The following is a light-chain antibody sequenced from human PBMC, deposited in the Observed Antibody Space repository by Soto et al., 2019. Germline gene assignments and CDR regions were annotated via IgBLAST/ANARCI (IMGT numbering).Light chain of an antibody. Sequence: QSARTQPASVSGSPGQSITISCTGTSSDVGSYNLVSWYQQHPGKAPKLMIYEGSKRPSGVSNRFSGSKSGNTASLTISGLQAEDEADYYCCSYAGSSTFAVFGGGTKVTVL. V-gene: IGLV2-23*03. CDR1: SSDVGSYNL. CDR3: CSYAGSSTFAV. CDR2: EGS. J-gene: IGLJ2*01.